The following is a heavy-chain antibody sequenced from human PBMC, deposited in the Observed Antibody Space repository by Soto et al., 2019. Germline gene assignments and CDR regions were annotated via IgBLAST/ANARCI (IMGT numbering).Heavy chain of an antibody. Sequence: PGGSLRLSCAASGSTFSNYGMHWVRQAPGKGLEWVAVIWYDGSDETYADSVKGRFTISRDNSKNTLYLQMNSLRAEDTAVYYCAREFPFPYGRGWCFDYWGQGTLVTVSS. CDR3: AREFPFPYGRGWCFDY. V-gene: IGHV3-33*01. D-gene: IGHD6-13*01. J-gene: IGHJ4*02. CDR1: GSTFSNYG. CDR2: IWYDGSDE.